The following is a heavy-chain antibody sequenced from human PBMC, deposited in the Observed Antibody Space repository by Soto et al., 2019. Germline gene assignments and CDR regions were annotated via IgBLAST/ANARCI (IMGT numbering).Heavy chain of an antibody. CDR3: AKLYKFQLQPTIFYYYGMDV. D-gene: IGHD2-2*02. CDR2: ISGSCGST. J-gene: IGHJ6*02. CDR1: GFTFSSYA. V-gene: IGHV3-23*01. Sequence: EQLLESGGDLVQPGGFLRLSCAASGFTFSSYAMNWVRQATGQGLEWVSSISGSCGSTYYADSLKGRFTISRDNYKNTVDLQMINLRAEDTAVYYCAKLYKFQLQPTIFYYYGMDVWGQGTTVTVSS.